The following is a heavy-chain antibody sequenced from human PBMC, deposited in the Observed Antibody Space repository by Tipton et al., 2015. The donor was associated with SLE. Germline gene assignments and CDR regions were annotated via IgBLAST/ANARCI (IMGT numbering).Heavy chain of an antibody. CDR3: ARGYYDSSGTRYLGQAFDI. D-gene: IGHD3-22*01. J-gene: IGHJ3*02. V-gene: IGHV1-69*01. CDR2: IIPIFGTA. CDR1: GGTFSSYA. Sequence: QLVQSGPEVKKPGSSVKVSCKASGGTFSSYAISWVRQAPGQGLEWMGGIIPIFGTANYAQKFQGRVTITADESTSTAYMELSSLRSEDTAVYYCARGYYDSSGTRYLGQAFDIWGQGTMVTVSS.